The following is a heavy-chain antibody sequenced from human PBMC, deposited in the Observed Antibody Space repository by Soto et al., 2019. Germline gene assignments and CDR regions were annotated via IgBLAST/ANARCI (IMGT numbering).Heavy chain of an antibody. Sequence: PSETLSLTCDVSGGSITTSFFWTWVRQFPGRGLEWIGEIAHDVHTNYNPSLSGRVTMSVDLSNSQFSLNVASVNAADTAVYFCAGGRDYDYWGQGTLVAVSS. CDR1: GGSITTSFF. CDR3: AGGRDYDY. D-gene: IGHD1-26*01. CDR2: IAHDVHT. V-gene: IGHV4-4*02. J-gene: IGHJ4*02.